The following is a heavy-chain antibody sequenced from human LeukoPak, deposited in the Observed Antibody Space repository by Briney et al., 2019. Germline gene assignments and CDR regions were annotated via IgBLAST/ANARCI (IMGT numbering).Heavy chain of an antibody. J-gene: IGHJ4*02. CDR1: GGTFSSYA. V-gene: IGHV1-69*05. CDR3: ARVSAGIAVAGLPDY. CDR2: IIPIFGTA. Sequence: SVKVSCKASGGTFSSYAISWVRQAPGQGLEWMGGIIPIFGTANYAQKFQGRVTITTGESTSTAYMELSSLRSEDTAVYYCARVSAGIAVAGLPDYWGQGTLVTVSS. D-gene: IGHD6-19*01.